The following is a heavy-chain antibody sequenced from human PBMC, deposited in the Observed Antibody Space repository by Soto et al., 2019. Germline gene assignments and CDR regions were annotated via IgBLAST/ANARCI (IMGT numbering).Heavy chain of an antibody. Sequence: SLRLSCAASGFTFSSYWMHWVRQAPGKGLVWVSRINSDGSSTSYADSVKGRFTISRDNAKNTLYLQMNSLRAEDTAVYYCAREGRYDFWGGYYPYYYYYGMDVWGQGTTVTVSS. CDR2: INSDGSST. J-gene: IGHJ6*02. CDR1: GFTFSSYW. CDR3: AREGRYDFWGGYYPYYYYYGMDV. V-gene: IGHV3-74*01. D-gene: IGHD3-3*01.